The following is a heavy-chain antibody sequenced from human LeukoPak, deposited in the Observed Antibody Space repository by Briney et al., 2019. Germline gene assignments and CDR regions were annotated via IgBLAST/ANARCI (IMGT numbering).Heavy chain of an antibody. V-gene: IGHV4-59*01. Sequence: SETLSLTCTVSGGSISSYYWSWIRQPPGKGLEWIGCIYYSGSTNYNPSLKSRVTISVDTSKNQFSLKLSSVTATDTAVYYCARGGSGWYGSSGHAFDIWGQGTMVTVSS. D-gene: IGHD6-19*01. CDR1: GGSISSYY. J-gene: IGHJ3*02. CDR3: ARGGSGWYGSSGHAFDI. CDR2: IYYSGST.